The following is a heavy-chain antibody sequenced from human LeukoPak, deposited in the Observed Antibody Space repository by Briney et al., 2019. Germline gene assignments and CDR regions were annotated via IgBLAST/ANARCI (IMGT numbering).Heavy chain of an antibody. J-gene: IGHJ4*02. Sequence: SVKVSCKASGGTFSSYAISWVRQAPGQGLEWMGGIIPIFGTANYAQKFQGRVTITTDESTSTAYMELSSLRSEDTAVYYCARYCSSTSCDAYGYWGQGTLVTVSS. CDR2: IIPIFGTA. V-gene: IGHV1-69*05. D-gene: IGHD2-2*01. CDR1: GGTFSSYA. CDR3: ARYCSSTSCDAYGY.